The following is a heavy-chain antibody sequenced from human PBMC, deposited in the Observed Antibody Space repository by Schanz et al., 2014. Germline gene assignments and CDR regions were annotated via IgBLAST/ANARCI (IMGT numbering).Heavy chain of an antibody. CDR3: ARKMKLGVYGGKGHDSLDI. CDR1: WFSVGNKY. J-gene: IGHJ3*02. Sequence: EVQLVESGGGLVQPGGSLRLSCAASWFSVGNKYMNWVRQDPGKGLVWVARINSVGSNTDYADSVTGRFTISRDNAKNTLYLQMNTLRAEDTAVYYCARKMKLGVYGGKGHDSLDIWGQGTMVTVSS. CDR2: INSVGSNT. D-gene: IGHD4-17*01. V-gene: IGHV3-74*02.